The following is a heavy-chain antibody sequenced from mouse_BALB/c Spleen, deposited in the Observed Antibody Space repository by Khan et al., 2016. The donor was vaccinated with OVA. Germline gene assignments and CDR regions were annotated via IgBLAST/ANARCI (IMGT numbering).Heavy chain of an antibody. CDR1: GFSLTDYG. CDR3: AKEDYGSSALDY. D-gene: IGHD1-1*01. J-gene: IGHJ2*01. Sequence: QVQLKESGPGLVAPSQSLSITCTVSGFSLTDYGVSWIRQPPGKGLEWLGAIWGGGSTYYNSGLKSRLSISKDNSTSQVFFIMNSLQIDGRAMYCCAKEDYGSSALDYWGQGTTLTVSS. CDR2: IWGGGST. V-gene: IGHV2-6-5*01.